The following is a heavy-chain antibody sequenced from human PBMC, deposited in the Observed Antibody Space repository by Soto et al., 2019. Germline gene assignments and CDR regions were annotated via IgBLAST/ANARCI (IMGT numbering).Heavy chain of an antibody. J-gene: IGHJ4*02. CDR1: GYSFSSYG. CDR3: ARTALAAAGTIWGY. CDR2: ISAYNGDT. V-gene: IGHV1-18*01. D-gene: IGHD6-13*01. Sequence: QVQLVQSGAEVKKPGASVKVYCRASGYSFSSYGINWVRQAPGQGLEWMGWISAYNGDTKYAQKVQGRVTMTTDTSTSTAYMELRSLRSDDTAVYYCARTALAAAGTIWGYWGQGTLVTVSS.